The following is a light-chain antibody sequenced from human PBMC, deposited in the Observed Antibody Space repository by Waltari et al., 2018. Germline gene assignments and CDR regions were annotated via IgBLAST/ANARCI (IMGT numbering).Light chain of an antibody. V-gene: IGKV2-28*01. CDR1: QSLLHSNGNNY. J-gene: IGKJ1*01. Sequence: DIVVTQSHPSPHVTPGEPPSIPGRPRQSLLHSNGNNYVDWYLQKPGQSPQLLIYWGSNRSSGVPDRFSGTGSGTDFTLKNSRVEAEDVGVYYCMQSLQAVWTCGQGTKVEIK. CDR3: MQSLQAVWT. CDR2: WGS.